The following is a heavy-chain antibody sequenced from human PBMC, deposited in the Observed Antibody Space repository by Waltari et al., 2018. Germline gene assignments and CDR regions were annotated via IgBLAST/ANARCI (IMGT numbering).Heavy chain of an antibody. D-gene: IGHD3-10*01. J-gene: IGHJ6*02. Sequence: QVQMVQSGAEVKKPGSSVKVSCKASGGSFTSFTFTWVRQAPGQGLEWMGRIVPRLDIPSYSRKFQGRVTIKADKSTTTAYMELNGLTFEDTAVYYCARGNGSNYFDYSGMDVWGQGTTVTVSS. CDR2: IVPRLDIP. CDR1: GGSFTSFT. CDR3: ARGNGSNYFDYSGMDV. V-gene: IGHV1-69*02.